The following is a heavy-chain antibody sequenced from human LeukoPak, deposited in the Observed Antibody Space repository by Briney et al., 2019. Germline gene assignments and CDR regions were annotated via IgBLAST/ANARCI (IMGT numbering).Heavy chain of an antibody. CDR3: ARVPPSYDSSGYYTYYFDY. J-gene: IGHJ4*02. CDR2: IYYSGST. V-gene: IGHV4-30-4*08. Sequence: PSETLSLTCTVSGGSISSGDYYWSWIRQPPGKGLEWIGYIYYSGSTYYNPSLKSRVTISVDTSKNQFSLKLSSVTAADTAVYYCARVPPSYDSSGYYTYYFDYWGQGTLVTVSS. D-gene: IGHD3-22*01. CDR1: GGSISSGDYY.